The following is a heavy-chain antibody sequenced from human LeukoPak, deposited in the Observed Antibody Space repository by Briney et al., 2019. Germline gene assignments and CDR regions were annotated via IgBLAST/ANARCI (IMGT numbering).Heavy chain of an antibody. J-gene: IGHJ6*03. CDR2: IKQDGSEK. Sequence: PGGSLRLSCAASGFTFSSYWMSWVRQAPGKGLKWVANIKQDGSEKYYVDSVKGRFTISRDNAKNSLYLQMNSLRAEDTAVYYCARDLLYYYSSFYYMDVWGKGTTVTVSS. D-gene: IGHD6-6*01. CDR1: GFTFSSYW. CDR3: ARDLLYYYSSFYYMDV. V-gene: IGHV3-7*01.